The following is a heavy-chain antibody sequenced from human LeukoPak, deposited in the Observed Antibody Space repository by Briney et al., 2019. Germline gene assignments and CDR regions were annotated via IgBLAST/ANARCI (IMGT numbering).Heavy chain of an antibody. V-gene: IGHV5-51*01. CDR1: GYSFTNYW. D-gene: IGHD6-19*01. J-gene: IGHJ4*02. CDR2: IYPGDSDA. CDR3: ARASTDHAGWHRGSFDY. Sequence: GESLKISCQTSGYSFTNYWIGWVRQMPGKGLEWMGIIYPGDSDARYSPSFQGQVTISADKSVSTAYLQWSSLRASDTAIYYCARASTDHAGWHRGSFDYWGQGTLVTVSS.